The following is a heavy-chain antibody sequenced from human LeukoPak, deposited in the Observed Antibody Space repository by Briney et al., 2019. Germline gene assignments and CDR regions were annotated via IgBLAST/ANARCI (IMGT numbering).Heavy chain of an antibody. V-gene: IGHV3-48*03. CDR3: AREVASCGGDCLAP. D-gene: IGHD2-21*02. J-gene: IGHJ5*02. CDR1: GFTFSSYE. CDR2: ISSSGTRI. Sequence: PGGSLRLSCAASGFTFSSYELNWVRQAPGKGLEGGSYISSSGTRIYYADSVKGRFTISRDNSKSSLYLQIQNLRAEATAVYYCAREVASCGGDCLAPWGQGTLVTVSS.